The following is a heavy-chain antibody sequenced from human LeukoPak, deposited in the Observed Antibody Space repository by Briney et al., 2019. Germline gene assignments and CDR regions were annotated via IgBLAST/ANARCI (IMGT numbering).Heavy chain of an antibody. Sequence: GGSLRLSCAASGFTFSSYAMHWVRQAPGEGLEWVAVISYDGSNKYYADSVKGRFTISRDNSKNTLYLQMNSLRAEDTAVYYCARASPNYYYYYMDVWGKGTTVTVSS. CDR3: ARASPNYYYYYMDV. CDR2: ISYDGSNK. V-gene: IGHV3-30*01. CDR1: GFTFSSYA. J-gene: IGHJ6*03.